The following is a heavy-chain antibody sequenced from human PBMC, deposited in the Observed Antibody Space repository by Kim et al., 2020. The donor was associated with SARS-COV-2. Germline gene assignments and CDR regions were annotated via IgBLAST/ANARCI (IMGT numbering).Heavy chain of an antibody. CDR3: ARTSVIVGATTYYYFYAMDV. CDR2: IDWDDAK. CDR1: GFSLNSSGMC. Sequence: SGPTLVNPTQTLTLTCTFSGFSLNSSGMCVSWIRQPPGKALELLAFIDWDDAKFYSTSLKTRLTISKDTSKNQVVLTMTNMDPVDTATYYCARTSVIVGATTYYYFYAMDVWGQGTTVTVSS. J-gene: IGHJ6*02. D-gene: IGHD1-26*01. V-gene: IGHV2-70*01.